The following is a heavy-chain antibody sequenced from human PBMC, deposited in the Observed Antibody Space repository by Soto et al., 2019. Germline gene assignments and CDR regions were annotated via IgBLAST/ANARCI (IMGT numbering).Heavy chain of an antibody. CDR3: ARGGRCSSTSCHRRYYYGMDV. CDR2: INPNSGGT. Sequence: GASVKVSCKASGYTFTGYYMHWVRQAPGQGLEWMGWINPNSGGTNYAQKFQGRVTMTRDTSISTAYMELSRLRSDDTAVYYCARGGRCSSTSCHRRYYYGMDVWGQGTKVTVSS. J-gene: IGHJ6*02. CDR1: GYTFTGYY. V-gene: IGHV1-2*02. D-gene: IGHD2-2*02.